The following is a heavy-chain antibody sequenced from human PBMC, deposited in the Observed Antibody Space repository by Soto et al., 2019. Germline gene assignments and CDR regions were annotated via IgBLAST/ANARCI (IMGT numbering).Heavy chain of an antibody. V-gene: IGHV4-4*02. CDR1: GGSITSNHW. CDR3: ASKYCPSTICYLFDN. J-gene: IGHJ4*02. D-gene: IGHD2-15*01. CDR2: IFHRGTS. Sequence: QLQLQESGPGLVKPSGTLSLTCSVSGGSITSNHWWSWVRQAPGKGLEWIGEIFHRGTSNHNPSLESRVTLSVDKSKNQFSLMLTSVTAADTAVYDCASKYCPSTICYLFDNWGQGALVTVSS.